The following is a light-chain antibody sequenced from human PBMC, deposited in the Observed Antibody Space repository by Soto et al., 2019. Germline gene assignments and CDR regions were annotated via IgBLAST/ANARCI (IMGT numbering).Light chain of an antibody. V-gene: IGLV2-18*02. CDR1: SSDVGGSNG. Sequence: QSALTQPPSVSGSPGQSVAISCTGTSSDVGGSNGVSWYQQPPGTAPKLMIYDVSNRPSGVPDRFSGSKSGNMASLTISGLQAEDEGDYYCSSYTSSSTDVFGTGTKLTVL. CDR2: DVS. J-gene: IGLJ1*01. CDR3: SSYTSSSTDV.